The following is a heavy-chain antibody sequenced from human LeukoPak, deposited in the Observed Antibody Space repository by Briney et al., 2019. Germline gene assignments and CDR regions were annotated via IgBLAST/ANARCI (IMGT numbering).Heavy chain of an antibody. D-gene: IGHD6-6*01. J-gene: IGHJ4*02. V-gene: IGHV1-46*01. CDR3: ARDRSSGPVDY. Sequence: ASVKVSCKASGYTFTSYYMHWVRQAPGQGLEWMGIINPSGGSTSYAQKFQGRVTMTRDMSTSTVYMELSSLRSEDTAVYYCARDRSSGPVDYWGQGTLVTVSS. CDR1: GYTFTSYY. CDR2: INPSGGST.